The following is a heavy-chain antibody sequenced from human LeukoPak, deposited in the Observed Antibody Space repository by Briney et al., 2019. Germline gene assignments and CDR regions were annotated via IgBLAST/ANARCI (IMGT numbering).Heavy chain of an antibody. J-gene: IGHJ4*02. V-gene: IGHV3-23*01. CDR1: RFTLSRYA. Sequence: GGSLRLSCAASRFTLSRYAMSSVRQPPGKRLQSPSCISGSGGSRYHADSVKGRFSISRDNPKHTLYLQMNSLSAEDTAVHYRAKDYGSGSYYFDYWGQGTLVTVSS. CDR3: AKDYGSGSYYFDY. D-gene: IGHD3-10*01. CDR2: ISGSGGSR.